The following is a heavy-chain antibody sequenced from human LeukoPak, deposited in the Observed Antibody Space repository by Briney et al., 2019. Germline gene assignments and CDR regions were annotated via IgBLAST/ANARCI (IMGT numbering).Heavy chain of an antibody. CDR1: GFTFDDYG. CDR2: INWNGGST. V-gene: IGHV3-20*02. J-gene: IGHJ5*02. Sequence: GGSLRLSFAASGFTFDDYGMSWVRQAPGKGLEWVSGINWNGGSTGYADSVKGRFTISRDNAKNSLYLQTNSLRAEDTALYHCARAWIQLWFNWFDPWGQGTLVTVSS. CDR3: ARAWIQLWFNWFDP. D-gene: IGHD5-18*01.